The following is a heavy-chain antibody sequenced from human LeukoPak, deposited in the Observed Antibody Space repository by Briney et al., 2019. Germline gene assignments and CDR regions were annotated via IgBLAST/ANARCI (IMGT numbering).Heavy chain of an antibody. CDR3: ARDPQYCSGGSCYSFDY. D-gene: IGHD2-15*01. CDR2: IISSSSYI. Sequence: GGSLRLSCAASGFTFSTYSMNWVRQAPGKGLEWVSSIISSSSYIYYADSVKGRFTISRDNAKNSLYLQMNSLRAEDTAVYCCARDPQYCSGGSCYSFDYWGQGTLVTVSS. V-gene: IGHV3-21*01. J-gene: IGHJ4*02. CDR1: GFTFSTYS.